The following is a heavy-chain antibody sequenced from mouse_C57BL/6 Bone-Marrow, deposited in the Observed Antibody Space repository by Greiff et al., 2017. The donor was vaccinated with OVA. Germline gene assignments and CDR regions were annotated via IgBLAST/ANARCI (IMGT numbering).Heavy chain of an antibody. CDR3: ARNHYGSKSDY. J-gene: IGHJ2*01. CDR1: GYTFTDYY. Sequence: EVQLQQSGPELVKPGASVKISCKASGYTFTDYYMNWVKQSHGKSLEWIGDINPNNGGTSYNQKFKGKATLTVDKSSSTAYMELRSLTSEDSAVYYCARNHYGSKSDYWGQGTTLTVSS. V-gene: IGHV1-26*01. D-gene: IGHD1-1*01. CDR2: INPNNGGT.